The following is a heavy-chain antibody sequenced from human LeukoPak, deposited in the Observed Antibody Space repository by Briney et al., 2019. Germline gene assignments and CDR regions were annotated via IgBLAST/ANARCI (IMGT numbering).Heavy chain of an antibody. Sequence: SETLSLTCTVSGDSISSSRYYWGWIRQPPGKGLEWIGTFYYSGSTYYNPSLKSRVTISVDTSKNQFSLRLTSVTATDTAVYYCVSLYRSAWSVDYWGQGTLVTVSS. CDR3: VSLYRSAWSVDY. J-gene: IGHJ4*02. CDR1: GDSISSSRYY. V-gene: IGHV4-39*01. CDR2: FYYSGST. D-gene: IGHD6-19*01.